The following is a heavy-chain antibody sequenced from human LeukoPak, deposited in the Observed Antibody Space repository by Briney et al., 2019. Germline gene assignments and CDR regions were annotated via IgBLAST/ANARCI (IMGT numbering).Heavy chain of an antibody. V-gene: IGHV3-53*04. CDR3: ARGGGDYNPFDY. J-gene: IGHJ4*02. Sequence: PGGSLRLSCAVSGFTVSSNYMSWVRQAPGKGLVWVSVIYSGGSTYYADSVKGRFTISRHNSMNTLYLQMNSLRGEDTAVYYCARGGGDYNPFDYWGQGTLVTVSS. CDR2: IYSGGST. CDR1: GFTVSSNY. D-gene: IGHD4-17*01.